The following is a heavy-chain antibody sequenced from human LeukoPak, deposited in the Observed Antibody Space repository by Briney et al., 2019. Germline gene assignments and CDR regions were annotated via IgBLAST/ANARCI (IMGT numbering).Heavy chain of an antibody. CDR3: ARAPGSGWYVSYYYYMDV. Sequence: PSETLSLTCTVSGGSISSSSYYWGWIRQPPGKGLEWIGSIYYSGSTYYNPSLKSRVTISVDTSKNQFSLKLSSVTAADTAVYYCARAPGSGWYVSYYYYMDVWGKGTTVTVSS. D-gene: IGHD6-19*01. CDR1: GGSISSSSYY. V-gene: IGHV4-39*07. J-gene: IGHJ6*03. CDR2: IYYSGST.